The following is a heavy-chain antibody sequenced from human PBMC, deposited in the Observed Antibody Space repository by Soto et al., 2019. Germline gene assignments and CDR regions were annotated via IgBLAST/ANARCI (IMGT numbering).Heavy chain of an antibody. D-gene: IGHD3-10*01. CDR1: GGSISSSNW. J-gene: IGHJ4*02. CDR2: IYHSGST. CDR3: ARKPAPHSGRSY. Sequence: QVQLQESGPGLVKPSGTLSLTCAVSGGSISSSNWWSWVRQPPGKGLEWIGKIYHSGSTNYNPSLKGRVTITVDKSKNQFSLKLSSVTAADTAVYYCARKPAPHSGRSYWGQGTLVTVSS. V-gene: IGHV4-4*02.